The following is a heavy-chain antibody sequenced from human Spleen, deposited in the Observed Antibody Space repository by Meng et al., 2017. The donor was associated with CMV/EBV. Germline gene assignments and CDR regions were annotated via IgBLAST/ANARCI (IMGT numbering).Heavy chain of an antibody. D-gene: IGHD2-15*01. CDR3: AREGVRYCSGGSCYYYGMDV. J-gene: IGHJ6*02. CDR1: GFTFGSYS. V-gene: IGHV3-21*01. CDR2: IISSSSYI. Sequence: GGSLRLSCAASGFTFGSYSMNWVRQAPGKGLEWVSSIISSSSYIYYADSVKGRFTISRDNAKNSLYLQMNSLRAEDTAVYYCAREGVRYCSGGSCYYYGMDVWGQGTTVTVSS.